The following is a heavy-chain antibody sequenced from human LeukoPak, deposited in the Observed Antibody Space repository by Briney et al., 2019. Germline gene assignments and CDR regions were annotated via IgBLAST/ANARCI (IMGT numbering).Heavy chain of an antibody. CDR3: ARVTGSGWSHFDY. Sequence: SETLPLTCTVSGGSISSYYWSWIRQPPGKGLEWIGYIYYSGSTNYNPSLKSRVTISVDTSKNQFSLKLSSVTAADTAVYYCARVTGSGWSHFDYWGQGTLVTVSS. D-gene: IGHD6-19*01. CDR2: IYYSGST. CDR1: GGSISSYY. V-gene: IGHV4-59*01. J-gene: IGHJ4*02.